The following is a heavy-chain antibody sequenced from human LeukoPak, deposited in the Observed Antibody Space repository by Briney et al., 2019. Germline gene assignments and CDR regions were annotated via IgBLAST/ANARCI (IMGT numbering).Heavy chain of an antibody. J-gene: IGHJ3*02. Sequence: PSETLSLTCTVSGGFISSYYWSWLRQPPGKGLEYLGYIYYSVSTNYNPSLKSRVTISVDTSKNQFSLKLSSVTAADTAVYYCARGITYYYDSSGPDAFDIWGQGTMVTVSS. V-gene: IGHV4-59*01. CDR2: IYYSVST. CDR3: ARGITYYYDSSGPDAFDI. CDR1: GGFISSYY. D-gene: IGHD3-22*01.